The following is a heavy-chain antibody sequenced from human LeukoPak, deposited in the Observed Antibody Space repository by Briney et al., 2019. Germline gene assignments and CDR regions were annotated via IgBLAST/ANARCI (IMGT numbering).Heavy chain of an antibody. D-gene: IGHD2-15*01. Sequence: PGGSLRLSCAASGFTFSNYWMHWVRQAPGKGLVWVSRINSDGSITTYADSVKGRFTISRDNAKKTLFLQMNSLRAEDTAVYYCARPYCSGGDCYLNYWGQGTLVIVSS. CDR1: GFTFSNYW. V-gene: IGHV3-74*03. CDR2: INSDGSIT. CDR3: ARPYCSGGDCYLNY. J-gene: IGHJ4*02.